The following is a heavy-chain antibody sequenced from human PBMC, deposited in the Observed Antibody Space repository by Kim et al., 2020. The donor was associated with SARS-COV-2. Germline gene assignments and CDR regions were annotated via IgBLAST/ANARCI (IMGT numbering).Heavy chain of an antibody. V-gene: IGHV3-33*06. CDR3: AKSDYDYYYGMDV. Sequence: YADSVKGRFTISRDNSKNTLYLQMNSLRAEDTAVYYCAKSDYDYYYGMDVWGQGTTVTVSS. J-gene: IGHJ6*02.